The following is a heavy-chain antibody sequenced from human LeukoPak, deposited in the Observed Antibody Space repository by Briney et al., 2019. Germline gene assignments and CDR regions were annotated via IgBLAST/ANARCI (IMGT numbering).Heavy chain of an antibody. D-gene: IGHD6-19*01. CDR1: GFTFDAYA. J-gene: IGHJ1*01. CDR2: ISWNSGNI. Sequence: GGSLRLSCATSGFTFDAYAMHWVRQAPGKGLEWVSAISWNSGNIGYADSVKGRFTISRDNSKNTLYLQMNSLRAEDTAVYYCAKDKYSSGWDAKIFQHWGQGTLVTVSS. V-gene: IGHV3-9*01. CDR3: AKDKYSSGWDAKIFQH.